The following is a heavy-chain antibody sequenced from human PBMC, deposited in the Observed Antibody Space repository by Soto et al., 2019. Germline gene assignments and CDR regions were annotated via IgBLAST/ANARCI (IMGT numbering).Heavy chain of an antibody. V-gene: IGHV1-2*07. J-gene: IGHJ4*02. CDR2: INPNSGDT. D-gene: IGHD6-13*01. CDR1: GYTFTGYY. CDR3: SDSAGPYDE. Sequence: QVQLVQSGAEVKKPGASVKVSCKTSGYTFTGYYIHWVRQAPGQGLEWMALINPNSGDTNYGHKLQGRVTLTKNVKMSTVYMELPSVKFDDTAAYYGSDSAGPYDEWGEGTLVPLFS.